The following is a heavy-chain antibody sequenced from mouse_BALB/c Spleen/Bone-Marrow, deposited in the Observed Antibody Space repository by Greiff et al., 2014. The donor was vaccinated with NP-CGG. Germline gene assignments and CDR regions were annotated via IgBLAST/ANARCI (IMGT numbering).Heavy chain of an antibody. CDR3: AREIINDYHWYFDV. CDR2: IRNKANGYTT. V-gene: IGHV7-3*02. D-gene: IGHD2-4*01. J-gene: IGHJ1*01. Sequence: DVHLVESGGGLVQPGGSLRLSCATSGFTFTDYCMSWVRQPPGKALEWLGFIRNKANGYTTEYSASVKGRFTISRDNSQSILYLQMNTLRAEDSATYYCAREIINDYHWYFDVWGAGTTVTVSS. CDR1: GFTFTDYC.